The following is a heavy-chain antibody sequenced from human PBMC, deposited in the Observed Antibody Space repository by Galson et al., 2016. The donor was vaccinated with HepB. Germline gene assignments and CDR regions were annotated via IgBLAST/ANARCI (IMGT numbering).Heavy chain of an antibody. D-gene: IGHD3-3*01. V-gene: IGHV3-30*18. Sequence: PGKGLEWVAVISHDGNNRYYADSVKDRFTISRDNSKNTLYLQMNNLRTEDTAVYYCAKGYDFWSGYLSYFDFWGQGTLVTVSS. CDR3: AKGYDFWSGYLSYFDF. CDR2: ISHDGNNR. J-gene: IGHJ4*02.